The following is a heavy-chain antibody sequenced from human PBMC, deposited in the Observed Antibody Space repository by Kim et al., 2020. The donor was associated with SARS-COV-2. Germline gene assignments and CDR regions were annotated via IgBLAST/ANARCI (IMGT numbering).Heavy chain of an antibody. CDR2: INAGNGNT. CDR1: GYTFTSYA. Sequence: ASVKVSCKASGYTFTSYAMHWVRQAPGQRLEWMGWINAGNGNTKYSQKFQGRVTITRDTSESTAYMELSSLRSEDTAVYYCARDGASIVVVPAAIHGYYGSGDPVWFDPWGQGTLVTVSS. J-gene: IGHJ5*02. V-gene: IGHV1-3*01. D-gene: IGHD2-2*01. CDR3: ARDGASIVVVPAAIHGYYGSGDPVWFDP.